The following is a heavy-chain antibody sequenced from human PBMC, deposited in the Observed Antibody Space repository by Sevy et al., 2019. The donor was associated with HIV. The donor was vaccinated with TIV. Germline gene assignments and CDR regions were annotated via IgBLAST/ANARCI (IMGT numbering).Heavy chain of an antibody. Sequence: GGSLRLSCAASGFTFSDHYVDWVRQAPGKGLEWVGRIRNRPNSYTTEYAASEEGRFTISRDDSKKSLYLQMNSLKTEDSAVYYCVRGPNCGVGGCQQISPYCLDVWGKGATVTVSS. CDR1: GFTFSDHY. D-gene: IGHD2-21*01. V-gene: IGHV3-72*01. CDR2: IRNRPNSYTT. CDR3: VRGPNCGVGGCQQISPYCLDV. J-gene: IGHJ6*03.